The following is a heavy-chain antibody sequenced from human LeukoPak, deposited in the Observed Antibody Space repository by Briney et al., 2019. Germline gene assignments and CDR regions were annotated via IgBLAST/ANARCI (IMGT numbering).Heavy chain of an antibody. CDR2: ISSSGSTI. J-gene: IGHJ4*02. CDR3: ARVAVNEVN. CDR1: GFTFSSYE. D-gene: IGHD6-19*01. Sequence: GGSLRLSCAASGFTFSSYEMNWVRQAPGKGLEWGSDISSSGSTIYYADSVKGRFTISRDNAKNSLYLQMNSLRAEDTAVYYCARVAVNEVNWGRGTLVTVSS. V-gene: IGHV3-48*03.